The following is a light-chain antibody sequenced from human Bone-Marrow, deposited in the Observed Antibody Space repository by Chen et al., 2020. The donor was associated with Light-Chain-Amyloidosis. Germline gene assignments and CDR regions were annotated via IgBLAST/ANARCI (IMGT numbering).Light chain of an antibody. J-gene: IGLJ3*02. V-gene: IGLV3-21*02. Sequence: SYVLTQPSSLSVAPGQTAPIACGGNNIGSTIVHWYQHTPGHAPLLVVYDDGDRPSGIPDRLAGSNSGNTDTLAFSGVEARDVADYYCQVWDRSSDRPVFGGGTKLTVL. CDR1: NIGSTI. CDR3: QVWDRSSDRPV. CDR2: DDG.